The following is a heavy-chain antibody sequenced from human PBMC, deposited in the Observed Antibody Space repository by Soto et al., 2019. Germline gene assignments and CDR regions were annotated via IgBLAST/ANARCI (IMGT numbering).Heavy chain of an antibody. J-gene: IGHJ4*02. CDR2: IIPVFATT. CDR3: ARCRAKYYYDSSGYTDVLDY. D-gene: IGHD3-22*01. V-gene: IGHV1-69*13. CDR1: GGIFSSYA. Sequence: SVKVSCKAPGGIFSSYAISWVRQAPGQGLEWMGGIIPVFATTHYARKFQGRLTITADESTTTAYMELTSMRSEDTAVYYCARCRAKYYYDSSGYTDVLDYWGQGNLVTVSS.